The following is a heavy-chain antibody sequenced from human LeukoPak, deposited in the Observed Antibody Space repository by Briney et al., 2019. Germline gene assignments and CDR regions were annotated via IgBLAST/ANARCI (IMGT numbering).Heavy chain of an antibody. Sequence: PGGSLRLSCAASGFTFRTYWMTWVRQAPGKGLEWVANIKEDGSEKSYVDSVKGRFTISRDNAKNSLYLQMNSLRAEDTAVYYCARYLYGDGTEAFDIWGQGTMVTVSS. CDR3: ARYLYGDGTEAFDI. V-gene: IGHV3-7*03. D-gene: IGHD5-24*01. CDR2: IKEDGSEK. J-gene: IGHJ3*02. CDR1: GFTFRTYW.